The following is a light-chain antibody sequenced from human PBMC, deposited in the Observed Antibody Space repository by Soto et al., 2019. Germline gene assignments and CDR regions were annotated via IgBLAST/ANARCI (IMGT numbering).Light chain of an antibody. J-gene: IGKJ5*01. V-gene: IGKV1-5*01. CDR1: QSIRSL. CDR2: DAS. Sequence: QMTRSPSTLSASVGDRVTITCRASQSIRSLLAWYQQKPGKAPKVLIYDASSLGSGVPSRFSGSGSGTEFTLTISSLQPDDFATYFCQQYQTYSTFGQGTRLAIK. CDR3: QQYQTYST.